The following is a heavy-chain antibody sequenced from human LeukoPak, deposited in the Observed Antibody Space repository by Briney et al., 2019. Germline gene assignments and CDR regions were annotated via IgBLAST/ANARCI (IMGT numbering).Heavy chain of an antibody. D-gene: IGHD3-10*01. CDR1: GYTFTNYW. CDR3: ARGVWFAELLDGWMAHQIDY. Sequence: GESLKISCKGSGYTFTNYWIGWVRQMPGKGLEWMGIIYPGDSDTRYSPSFEGQVTISADKSMSTAYLQWSSLKASDTAMYYCARGVWFAELLDGWMAHQIDYWGQGTLVTVSS. CDR2: IYPGDSDT. J-gene: IGHJ4*02. V-gene: IGHV5-51*01.